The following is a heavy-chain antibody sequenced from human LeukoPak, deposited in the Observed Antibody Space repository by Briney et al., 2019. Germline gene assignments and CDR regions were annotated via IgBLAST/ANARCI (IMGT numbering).Heavy chain of an antibody. Sequence: PSETLSLTCAVYGGSFSGYYWSWIRQPPGKGLEWIGEINHSGSTNYNPSLKSRVTISVDTSKNQFSLKLSSVTAADTAVYYCARDSIAAPGAGGYYFDYWGQGTLVTVSS. CDR1: GGSFSGYY. D-gene: IGHD6-6*01. J-gene: IGHJ4*02. V-gene: IGHV4-34*01. CDR2: INHSGST. CDR3: ARDSIAAPGAGGYYFDY.